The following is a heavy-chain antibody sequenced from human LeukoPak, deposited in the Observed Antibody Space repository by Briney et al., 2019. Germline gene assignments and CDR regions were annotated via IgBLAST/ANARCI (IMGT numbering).Heavy chain of an antibody. CDR1: GGSVSSGSYY. Sequence: SETLSLTCTVSGGSVSSGSYYWSWIRQPPGKGLEWIGYIYYSGSTNYNPSLKSRVTISVDTSKNQFSLKLSSVTAADTAVYYCARVGSSSSGDEFSYWGQGTLVAVSS. J-gene: IGHJ4*02. CDR2: IYYSGST. CDR3: ARVGSSSSGDEFSY. V-gene: IGHV4-61*01. D-gene: IGHD6-6*01.